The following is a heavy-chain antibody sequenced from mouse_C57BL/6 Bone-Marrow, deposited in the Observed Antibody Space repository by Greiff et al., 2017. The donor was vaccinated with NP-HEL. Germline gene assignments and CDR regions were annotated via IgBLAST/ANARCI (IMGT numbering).Heavy chain of an antibody. J-gene: IGHJ4*01. CDR2: INPYNGGT. V-gene: IGHV1-19*01. Sequence: VQLQQSGPVLVKPGASVKMSCKASGYTFTDYYMNWVKQSHGKSLEWIGVINPYNGGTSYNQKFKGKATLTVDKSSSTAYMELNSLTSEDSAVYYCARGGLRLPAMDYWGQGTSVTVSS. D-gene: IGHD3-2*02. CDR3: ARGGLRLPAMDY. CDR1: GYTFTDYY.